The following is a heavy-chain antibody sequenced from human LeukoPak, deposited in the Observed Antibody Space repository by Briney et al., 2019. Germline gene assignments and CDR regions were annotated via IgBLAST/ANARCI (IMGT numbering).Heavy chain of an antibody. D-gene: IGHD3-22*01. J-gene: IGHJ6*02. CDR2: IGSSGSTI. CDR3: ARDGHYYDSSGYQLYYYYYGMDV. CDR1: GFTFSDYY. Sequence: GGSLRLSCAASGFTFSDYYMSWIRQAPGKGLEWVSYIGSSGSTIYYADSVKGRFTISRDNAKNSLYLQMNSLRAEDTAVYYCARDGHYYDSSGYQLYYYYYGMDVWGQGTTVTVSS. V-gene: IGHV3-11*01.